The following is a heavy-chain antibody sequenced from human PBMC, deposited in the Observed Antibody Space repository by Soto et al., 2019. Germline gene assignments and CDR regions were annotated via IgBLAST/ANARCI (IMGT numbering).Heavy chain of an antibody. J-gene: IGHJ5*02. CDR2: ISGSGGST. CDR3: AKANYYDSSGYYT. V-gene: IGHV3-23*01. Sequence: PGGSLRLSCAASGFTFSSYAMSWVRQAPGKGLEWVSAISGSGGSTYYADSVKGRFTISRDNSKNTLYLQMNSLRAEDTAAYYCAKANYYDSSGYYTWGQGTLVTVSS. CDR1: GFTFSSYA. D-gene: IGHD3-22*01.